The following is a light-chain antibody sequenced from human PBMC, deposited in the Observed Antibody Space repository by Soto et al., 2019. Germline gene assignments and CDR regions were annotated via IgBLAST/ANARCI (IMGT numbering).Light chain of an antibody. Sequence: QSALTQPASVSGSPGQSITISCTGTSSDVGSYNLVSWHQQHPGKAPKLMIYEVSKRPSGVSTRFSGSKSGNTASLTISGLQAEDEADYYCCSYAGSSTYVFGTGTKVTVL. V-gene: IGLV2-23*02. CDR3: CSYAGSSTYV. CDR1: SSDVGSYNL. CDR2: EVS. J-gene: IGLJ1*01.